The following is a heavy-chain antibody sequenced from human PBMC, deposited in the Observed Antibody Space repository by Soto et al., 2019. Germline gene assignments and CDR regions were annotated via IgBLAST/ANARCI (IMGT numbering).Heavy chain of an antibody. CDR2: IYYSGST. J-gene: IGHJ4*02. V-gene: IGHV4-39*01. D-gene: IGHD3-22*01. CDR3: ARREGKRSGYYSY. Sequence: QLQLQESGPGLVKPSETLSLTCTVSGGSISSSSYYWGWIRQPPGKGLEWIGSIYYSGSTYYNPSLKSRVTISVDTSKNQFSLKLSSVTAADTAVYYCARREGKRSGYYSYWGQGTLVTVSS. CDR1: GGSISSSSYY.